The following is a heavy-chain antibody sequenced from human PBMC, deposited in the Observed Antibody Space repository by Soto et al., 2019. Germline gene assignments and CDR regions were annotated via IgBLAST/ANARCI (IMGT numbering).Heavy chain of an antibody. V-gene: IGHV4-59*01. CDR2: IYYSGST. D-gene: IGHD6-19*01. Sequence: SETLSLTCTVSGGSISSYYWSWIRKPPGKGLEWIGYIYYSGSTNYNPSLKSRVTISVDTSKNQFSLKLSSVTAADTAVYYCARSLPGIAVAGNMDVWGQGTTVTVSS. CDR3: ARSLPGIAVAGNMDV. J-gene: IGHJ6*02. CDR1: GGSISSYY.